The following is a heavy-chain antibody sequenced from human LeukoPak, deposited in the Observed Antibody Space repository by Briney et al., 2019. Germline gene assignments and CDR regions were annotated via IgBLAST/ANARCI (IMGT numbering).Heavy chain of an antibody. V-gene: IGHV4-4*02. D-gene: IGHD3-22*01. CDR2: INHSGST. CDR3: ARAYYYDTSGKND. CDR1: GGSISSSNW. J-gene: IGHJ4*02. Sequence: SETLSLTCAVSGGSISSSNWWSWVRQPPGKGLEWIGEINHSGSTNYNPSLKSRVTISVDKSKNQFSLKLSSVTAADTAVYYCARAYYYDTSGKNDWGQGTLATVSS.